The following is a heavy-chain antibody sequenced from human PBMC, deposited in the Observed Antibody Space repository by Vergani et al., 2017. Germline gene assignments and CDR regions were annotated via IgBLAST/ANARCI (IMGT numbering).Heavy chain of an antibody. J-gene: IGHJ6*02. D-gene: IGHD2-21*02. CDR1: GYTFTSYA. CDR2: INTGNGNT. V-gene: IGHV1-3*04. Sequence: QVQLVQSGAEVKKPGASVKVSCKASGYTFTSYAMHWVRQAPGQRLEWMGWINTGNGNTKYSQKFQGRVTITRDTSASTAYMGLSSLRSEDTAVYYCARAYCGGDCYPTFYYGMDVWGQGTTVTVSS. CDR3: ARAYCGGDCYPTFYYGMDV.